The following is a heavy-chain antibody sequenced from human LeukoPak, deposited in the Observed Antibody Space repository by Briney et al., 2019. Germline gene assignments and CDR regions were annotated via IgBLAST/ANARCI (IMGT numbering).Heavy chain of an antibody. CDR1: GGSVSSGSYY. Sequence: PSETLSLTCTVSGGSVSSGSYYWSWIRQPPGKGLEWIGEINHSGSTNYNPSLKSRVTISVDTSKNQFSLKLSSVTAADTAVYYCARGYRLAHFDYWGQGTLVTVSS. CDR3: ARGYRLAHFDY. V-gene: IGHV4-61*01. J-gene: IGHJ4*02. CDR2: INHSGST. D-gene: IGHD6-19*01.